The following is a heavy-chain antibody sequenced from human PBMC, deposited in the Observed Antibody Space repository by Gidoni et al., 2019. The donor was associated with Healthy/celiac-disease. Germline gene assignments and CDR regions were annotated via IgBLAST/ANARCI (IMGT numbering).Heavy chain of an antibody. CDR3: ARVYSSGYYYGIDAFDI. D-gene: IGHD3-22*01. Sequence: QVQLQESGPGLVKPSGTLSLTCAVSGCSISSSNCWSWVRQPPGKGLEWIGEIYHSGRTNYNPSLKSRVTISVDKSKNQFSLKLSSVTAADTAVYYCARVYSSGYYYGIDAFDIWGQGTMVTVSS. V-gene: IGHV4-4*02. CDR2: IYHSGRT. CDR1: GCSISSSNC. J-gene: IGHJ3*02.